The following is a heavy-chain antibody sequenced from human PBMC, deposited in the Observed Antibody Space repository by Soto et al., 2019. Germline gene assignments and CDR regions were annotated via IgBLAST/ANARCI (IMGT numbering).Heavy chain of an antibody. D-gene: IGHD6-19*01. CDR1: GYTFTSYA. CDR2: INAGNGNT. J-gene: IGHJ3*02. Sequence: ASVEVSCKASGYTFTSYAMHWVRQAPGQRHEWMGWINAGNGNTKYSQKFQGRVTITRDTSASTAYMELSSLRSEDTAVYYCARVSSSIAVAGRGAFDIWGQGTMVTVSS. V-gene: IGHV1-3*01. CDR3: ARVSSSIAVAGRGAFDI.